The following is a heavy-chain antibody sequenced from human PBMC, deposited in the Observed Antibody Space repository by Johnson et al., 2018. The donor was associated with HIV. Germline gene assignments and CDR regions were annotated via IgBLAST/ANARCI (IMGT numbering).Heavy chain of an antibody. Sequence: QVQLVESGGGVVQPGRSLRLSCAAAGFSFSSYGMHWVRQAPGKGLEWVAVIWYDGSNKYYADSVKGRFTISRDNSKNTLYLQMNSLRAEDTAVYYCAKDDQNYYGSGSYYDAFDIWGQGTMVTVSS. CDR3: AKDDQNYYGSGSYYDAFDI. CDR2: IWYDGSNK. CDR1: GFSFSSYG. V-gene: IGHV3-30*18. D-gene: IGHD3-10*01. J-gene: IGHJ3*02.